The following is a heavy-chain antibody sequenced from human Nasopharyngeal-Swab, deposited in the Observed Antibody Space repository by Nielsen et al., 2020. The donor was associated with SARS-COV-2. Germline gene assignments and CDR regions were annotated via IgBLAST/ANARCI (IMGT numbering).Heavy chain of an antibody. J-gene: IGHJ4*02. Sequence: WVRQAPGQGLEWMGRINPNSGDTNCAQKFQGRVTVTRDTSINTAYMELSSLRSDDTAVYYCARDDGDVPGITGSGPPGGYWGQGTLVTVSS. D-gene: IGHD6-13*01. CDR3: ARDDGDVPGITGSGPPGGY. CDR2: INPNSGDT. V-gene: IGHV1-2*06.